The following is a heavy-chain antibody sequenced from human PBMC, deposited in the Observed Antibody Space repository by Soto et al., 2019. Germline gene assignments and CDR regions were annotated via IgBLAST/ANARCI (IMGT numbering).Heavy chain of an antibody. CDR1: GFTFSSYG. CDR3: AKDLAITVTTLPIFYYGMDV. V-gene: IGHV3-30*18. J-gene: IGHJ6*02. D-gene: IGHD4-17*01. CDR2: ISYDGSNK. Sequence: QVQLVESGGGVVQPGRSLRLSCAASGFTFSSYGMHWVRQAPGKGLEWVAVISYDGSNKYYEDSVKGRFTISRDNSKNTLYLQMNSLRAEDTAVYYCAKDLAITVTTLPIFYYGMDVWGQGTTVTVSS.